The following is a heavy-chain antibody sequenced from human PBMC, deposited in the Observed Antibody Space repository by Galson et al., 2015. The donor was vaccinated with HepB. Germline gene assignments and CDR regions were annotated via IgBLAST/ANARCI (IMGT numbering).Heavy chain of an antibody. V-gene: IGHV3-23*01. CDR3: AKKMSKGGISGPHFDY. J-gene: IGHJ4*02. Sequence: SLRLSCAASGFTFSSYAMSWVRQAPGKGLEWVSALSGSGGSTYYADSVKGRFTISRDNSKNTLYLQMNSLRAEDTAVYYCAKKMSKGGISGPHFDYWGQGTLVTVSS. D-gene: IGHD3-16*01. CDR2: LSGSGGST. CDR1: GFTFSSYA.